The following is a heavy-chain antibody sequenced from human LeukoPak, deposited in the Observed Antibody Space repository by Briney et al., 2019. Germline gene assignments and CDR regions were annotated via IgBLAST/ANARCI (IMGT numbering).Heavy chain of an antibody. V-gene: IGHV3-21*01. D-gene: IGHD1-26*01. J-gene: IGHJ4*02. CDR2: ISSSSYI. CDR3: ARDLDSGSYHHPYYFDY. Sequence: GGSLRLSCAASGFTFSSYSMNWVRQAPGKGLEWVSFISSSSYIYYADSVKGRFTISRDNAKNSLYLQMNSLRAEDTAVYYCARDLDSGSYHHPYYFDYWGQGTLVTVSS. CDR1: GFTFSSYS.